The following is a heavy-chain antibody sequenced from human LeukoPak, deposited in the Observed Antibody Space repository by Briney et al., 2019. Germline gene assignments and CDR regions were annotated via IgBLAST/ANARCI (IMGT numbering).Heavy chain of an antibody. CDR1: GGSISSYY. D-gene: IGHD6-13*01. V-gene: IGHV4-59*08. J-gene: IGHJ3*02. CDR3: ARHQAVYTSSWADAFDI. CDR2: IYYSGST. Sequence: SETLSLTCTVSGGSISSYYWSWIRQPPGKGREWMGYIYYSGSTNYNPSPKSRVTKTVDTSKNQFSLNLRSVTAADTAVYYCARHQAVYTSSWADAFDIWGQGTMVTVSS.